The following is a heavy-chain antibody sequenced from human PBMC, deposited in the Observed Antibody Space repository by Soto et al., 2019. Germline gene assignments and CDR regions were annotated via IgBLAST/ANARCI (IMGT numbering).Heavy chain of an antibody. CDR3: AREAGTFFTVADY. CDR1: GYTFTSYG. CDR2: ISAYNGNT. J-gene: IGHJ4*02. V-gene: IGHV1-18*01. D-gene: IGHD6-19*01. Sequence: QVQLVQSGAEVKKPGASVKVSCKASGYTFTSYGISWVRQAHGQGLEWMGWISAYNGNTNYAQKLQGRVTMTTDTSTSTAHTELRSLISDDTAVYYCAREAGTFFTVADYWGQGTLVTVSS.